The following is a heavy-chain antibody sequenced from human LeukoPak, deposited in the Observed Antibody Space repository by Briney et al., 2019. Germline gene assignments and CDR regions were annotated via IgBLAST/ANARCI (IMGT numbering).Heavy chain of an antibody. Sequence: SETLSLTCAVYGGSFSGYYWSWIRRPPGKGLEWIGEINHSGSTNYNPSLKSRVTISVDTSKNQFSLKLSSVTAADTAVYYCARLRFLEWLYSYYGMDVWGQGTTVTVSS. V-gene: IGHV4-34*01. CDR3: ARLRFLEWLYSYYGMDV. D-gene: IGHD3-3*01. CDR2: INHSGST. J-gene: IGHJ6*02. CDR1: GGSFSGYY.